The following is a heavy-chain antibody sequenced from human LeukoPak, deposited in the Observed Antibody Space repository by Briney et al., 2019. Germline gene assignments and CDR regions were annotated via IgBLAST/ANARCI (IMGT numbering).Heavy chain of an antibody. Sequence: ASVKVSCKASGYTFTGYYMHWVRQAPGQGLEWMGWINPNSGGTNYAQKFQGRVTMTRDTSISTAYMELSRLRSDDTAVYYCAREDYYDSSGYGENWFDPWGQGTLVTVSS. J-gene: IGHJ5*02. D-gene: IGHD3-22*01. CDR1: GYTFTGYY. CDR3: AREDYYDSSGYGENWFDP. V-gene: IGHV1-2*02. CDR2: INPNSGGT.